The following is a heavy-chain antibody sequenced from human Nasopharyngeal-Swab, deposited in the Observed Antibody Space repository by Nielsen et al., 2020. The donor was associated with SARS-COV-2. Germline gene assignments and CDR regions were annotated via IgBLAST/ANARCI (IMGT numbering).Heavy chain of an antibody. CDR2: IGDKDHNYAT. V-gene: IGHV3-73*01. Sequence: GGSLRLSCAASGFTFSASAIHWVRQAPGKGLAWVVLIGDKDHNYATTYAAPVQGRFTISRDDSKNTAFLQMDSLKTEDTALYYCTTDFYFDYWGQGTLVTVSS. CDR3: TTDFYFDY. J-gene: IGHJ4*02. CDR1: GFTFSASA.